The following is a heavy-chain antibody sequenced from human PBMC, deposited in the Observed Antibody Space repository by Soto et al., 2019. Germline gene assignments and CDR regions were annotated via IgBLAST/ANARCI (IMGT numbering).Heavy chain of an antibody. J-gene: IGHJ3*02. V-gene: IGHV4-30-2*01. Sequence: QLQLQESGSGLVKPSQTLSLTCAVSGGSIISDGYSWSWIRQPPGKGLQWIGHIYEGGNTYCTPSLGSRVAISTDKSKNQFSLRLSSVTAADTAVYYCVRRSPEDAFDIWGQGTMVTVSP. CDR3: VRRSPEDAFDI. CDR2: IYEGGNT. CDR1: GGSIISDGYS.